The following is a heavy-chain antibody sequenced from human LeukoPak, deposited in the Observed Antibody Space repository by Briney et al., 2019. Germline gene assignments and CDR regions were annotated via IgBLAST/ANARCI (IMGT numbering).Heavy chain of an antibody. CDR1: GYTFTSYY. CDR3: ARGGPYGLGRYFDY. Sequence: GASVKVSCMASGYTFTSYYMHWVRQAPGPGLGWMGIINPSGVSTTYAQKFQGRVTMTRDTSTSTVYTELSSLRSEDTAVYYCARGGPYGLGRYFDYWGKGTMVTVSS. CDR2: INPSGVST. V-gene: IGHV1-46*01. J-gene: IGHJ4*02. D-gene: IGHD4-17*01.